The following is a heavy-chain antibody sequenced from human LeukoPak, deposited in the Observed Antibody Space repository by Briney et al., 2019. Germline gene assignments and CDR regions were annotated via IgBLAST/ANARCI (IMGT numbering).Heavy chain of an antibody. J-gene: IGHJ3*02. CDR3: ARGSIPPSAFDI. D-gene: IGHD6-13*01. CDR1: GGTFSRYA. Sequence: GASVKVSCKASGGTFSRYAISWVRQAPGQGLEWMGGIIPIFGTANYAQKFQGRVTITADESTSTAYMELSSLRSEDTAVYYCARGSIPPSAFDIWGQGTMVTVSS. CDR2: IIPIFGTA. V-gene: IGHV1-69*13.